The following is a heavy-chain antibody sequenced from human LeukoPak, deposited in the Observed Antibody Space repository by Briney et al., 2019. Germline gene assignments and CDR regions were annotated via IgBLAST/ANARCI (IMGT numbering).Heavy chain of an antibody. J-gene: IGHJ4*02. CDR2: ISYDGSNK. Sequence: GRSLRLSCAASGFTFSSYGMHWVRQAPGKGLEWVAVISYDGSNKYYADSVKGRFTISRDNSKDTLYLQMNSLRPEDTAVYNCVRGVGLYDSIGYFDYWGQGTLVTVSS. D-gene: IGHD3-22*01. CDR3: VRGVGLYDSIGYFDY. CDR1: GFTFSSYG. V-gene: IGHV3-30*03.